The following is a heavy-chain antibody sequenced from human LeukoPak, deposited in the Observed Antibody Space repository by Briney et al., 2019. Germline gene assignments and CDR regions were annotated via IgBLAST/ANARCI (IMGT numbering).Heavy chain of an antibody. V-gene: IGHV4-34*01. CDR3: ARETEMANLDY. D-gene: IGHD5-24*01. CDR2: INHSGST. Sequence: SETLSLTCAVYGGSFSGYYWSWIRQPPGKGLEWIGEINHSGSTNYNPSLKSRVTISVDTSKNQFSLKLSSVTAEDTAVYYCARETEMANLDYWGQGTLVTVSS. J-gene: IGHJ4*02. CDR1: GGSFSGYY.